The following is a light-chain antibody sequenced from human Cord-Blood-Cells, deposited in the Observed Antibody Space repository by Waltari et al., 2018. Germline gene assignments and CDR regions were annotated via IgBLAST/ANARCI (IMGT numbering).Light chain of an antibody. Sequence: EIVLTQSPATLSLSPGERAPLSCRASQSVSSYLAWYQHKPGQAPRLLIYDASNRATGIPARFSGSGSGTDFTLTISSLEPEDFAVYYCQQRSNWPPWTFGQGTKVEIK. J-gene: IGKJ1*01. CDR3: QQRSNWPPWT. V-gene: IGKV3-11*01. CDR2: DAS. CDR1: QSVSSY.